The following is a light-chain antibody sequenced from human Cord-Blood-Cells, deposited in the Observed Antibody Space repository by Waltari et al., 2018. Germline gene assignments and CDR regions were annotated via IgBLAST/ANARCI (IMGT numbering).Light chain of an antibody. Sequence: AIQLTQSPSSMSASVGDRVTLTCRASQGISSALAWYQQKPGKAPKLLIYDASSLESGVPSRFSGSGSGTDFTLTISSLQPEDFATYYCQQFNSYPPVTFGGGTKVEIK. J-gene: IGKJ4*01. CDR1: QGISSA. CDR3: QQFNSYPPVT. V-gene: IGKV1-13*02. CDR2: DAS.